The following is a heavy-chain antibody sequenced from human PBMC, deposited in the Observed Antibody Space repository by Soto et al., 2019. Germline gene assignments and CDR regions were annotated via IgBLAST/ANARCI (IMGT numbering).Heavy chain of an antibody. CDR1: GYTFTSYA. CDR3: ARDSSGMDV. Sequence: QVQLVQSGAEVKKPGASVKISCKTSGYTFTSYALHWVRQAPGQRLEWMGWINAGNGNTKYSQKFQGRVIITRDTSAGTAYMELRSLRSEDTAVYYCARDSSGMDVWGQGTTVTVSS. J-gene: IGHJ6*02. V-gene: IGHV1-3*01. CDR2: INAGNGNT.